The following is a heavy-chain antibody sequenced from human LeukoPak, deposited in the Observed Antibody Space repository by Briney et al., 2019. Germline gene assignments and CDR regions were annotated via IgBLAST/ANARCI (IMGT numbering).Heavy chain of an antibody. D-gene: IGHD3-9*01. CDR2: INSDGSST. CDR1: GFTFSSYW. J-gene: IGHJ2*01. CDR3: ARPYYDILTGYLNWYFDL. Sequence: GGSLRLSCAASGFTFSSYWMHWVRQAPGKGLVWVSRINSDGSSTSYADSVKGRFTISRDNAKNTLYLQMNSLRAEDTAVYYCARPYYDILTGYLNWYFDLWGRGTLVTVSS. V-gene: IGHV3-74*01.